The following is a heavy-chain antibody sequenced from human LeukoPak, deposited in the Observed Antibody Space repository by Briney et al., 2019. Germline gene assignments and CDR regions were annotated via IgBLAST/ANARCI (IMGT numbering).Heavy chain of an antibody. J-gene: IGHJ6*03. D-gene: IGHD5-12*01. CDR2: ISGTSTYI. V-gene: IGHV3-21*01. Sequence: KSGGSLRLSCAASGFTFSSYRMNWVRQAPGKGLEWVSSISGTSTYIYYADSVKGRFTISRDNAWNSLYLQINSLRAEDTAVYYCARVVASWDYYYMDVWGKGATVIVSS. CDR3: ARVVASWDYYYMDV. CDR1: GFTFSSYR.